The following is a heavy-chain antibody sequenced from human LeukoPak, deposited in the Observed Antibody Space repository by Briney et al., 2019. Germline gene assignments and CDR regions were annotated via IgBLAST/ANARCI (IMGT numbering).Heavy chain of an antibody. V-gene: IGHV5-51*01. CDR2: ISPRDSDT. CDR3: ASPSVMGGFDI. CDR1: GYTSSSNW. Sequence: GESLKISCQGSGYTSSSNWIGWVRQMPGKGLEWLGFISPRDSDTRYSPSFQGQVTITADKSISTAYLQWSSLKASDTAMYYCASPSVMGGFDIWGQGTMVTVSS. D-gene: IGHD2-15*01. J-gene: IGHJ3*02.